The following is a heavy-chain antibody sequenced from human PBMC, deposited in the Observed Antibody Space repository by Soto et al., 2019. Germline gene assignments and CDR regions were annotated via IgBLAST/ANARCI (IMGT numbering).Heavy chain of an antibody. CDR2: INPSDGDI. Sequence: QVQLVQSGAEVKKPGASVTVSCKASGYTFNSYYLHWVRQAPGQGLDWMGLINPSDGDINYAQKFQGRVTMTRDSSTSTVYLELSGLTSDDSAVYFCARDDVRGDSTFDYWGQGTLVTVS. J-gene: IGHJ4*02. CDR3: ARDDVRGDSTFDY. D-gene: IGHD2-21*01. V-gene: IGHV1-46*02. CDR1: GYTFNSYY.